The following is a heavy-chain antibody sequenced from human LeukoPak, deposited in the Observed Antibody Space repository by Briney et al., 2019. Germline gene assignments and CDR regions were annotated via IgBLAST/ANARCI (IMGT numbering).Heavy chain of an antibody. V-gene: IGHV1-18*01. D-gene: IGHD3-22*01. CDR3: AREYDSSGLDPLSDAFDI. Sequence: ASVKVSCKASGYTFTSYGINWVRQAPGQGLEWMGWINAYNGNTNYAQKLQGRVTMTTDTSTSTAYMELRSLRSEDTAVYYCAREYDSSGLDPLSDAFDIWGQGTMVTVSS. CDR1: GYTFTSYG. CDR2: INAYNGNT. J-gene: IGHJ3*02.